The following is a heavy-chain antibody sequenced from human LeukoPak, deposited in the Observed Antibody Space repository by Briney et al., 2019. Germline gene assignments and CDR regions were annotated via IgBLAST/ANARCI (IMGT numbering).Heavy chain of an antibody. V-gene: IGHV3-30*18. J-gene: IGHJ6*04. CDR1: GFTFSSYG. Sequence: PGGSLRLSCAASGFTFSSYGMHWVRQAPGKGLEWVGVISYDGSNKYYADSVKGRFTISRDTSKNTLYLQMNSLGAEDTAVYYCAKGHSSTWYGTDVWGEGTTVTVSS. D-gene: IGHD6-13*01. CDR3: AKGHSSTWYGTDV. CDR2: ISYDGSNK.